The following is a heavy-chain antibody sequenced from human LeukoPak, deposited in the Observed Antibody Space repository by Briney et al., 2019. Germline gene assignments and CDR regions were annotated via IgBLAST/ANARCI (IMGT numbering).Heavy chain of an antibody. Sequence: SVKVSCKASGGTFSSYAISWVRQAPGQGLEWMGGIIPIFGTANYAQKFQGRVTITADESTSTAYMELSSLRSEDTAVYYCATHSSSWYSPFDYWGRGTLVTVSS. CDR2: IIPIFGTA. CDR3: ATHSSSWYSPFDY. J-gene: IGHJ4*02. V-gene: IGHV1-69*01. D-gene: IGHD6-13*01. CDR1: GGTFSSYA.